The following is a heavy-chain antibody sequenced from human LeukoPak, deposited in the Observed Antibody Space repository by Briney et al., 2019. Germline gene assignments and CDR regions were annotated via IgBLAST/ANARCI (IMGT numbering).Heavy chain of an antibody. CDR1: GFTFSNYG. Sequence: GGSLRLSCAASGFTFSNYGMSWLRQAPGKGLEWVSAISGSGGSTYYADSVKGRFTISRDNSKNTLYLQMNSLRAEDTAVYYCARDTRPYDFWSGYYTGPLVYWGQGTLVTVSS. CDR3: ARDTRPYDFWSGYYTGPLVY. CDR2: ISGSGGST. V-gene: IGHV3-23*01. D-gene: IGHD3-3*01. J-gene: IGHJ4*02.